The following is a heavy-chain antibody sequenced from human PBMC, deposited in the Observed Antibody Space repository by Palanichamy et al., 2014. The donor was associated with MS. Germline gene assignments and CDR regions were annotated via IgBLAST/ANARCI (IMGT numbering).Heavy chain of an antibody. Sequence: QVQLVQSGAEVKKPGASVKVSCKASGYTFTSYGISWVRQAPGQGLEWMRWITVQNDNTNYAQKFQGRVTMTADTSTSTAYMELRSLRSDDTAVYFCARERSSGEQRFKSTVTSWSDPWGQGTLVTVSS. CDR1: GYTFTSYG. J-gene: IGHJ5*02. CDR2: ITVQNDNT. D-gene: IGHD4-17*01. CDR3: ARERSSGEQRFKSTVTSWSDP. V-gene: IGHV1-18*01.